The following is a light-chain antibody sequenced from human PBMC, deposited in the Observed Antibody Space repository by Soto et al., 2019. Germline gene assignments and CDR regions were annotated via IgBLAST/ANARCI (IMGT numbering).Light chain of an antibody. Sequence: EIVMTQSPATLSLPPGERATLSCRSSQSVSSNLAWYQHKPGQSHRLLIYGASTRATGIPARFSGSGSGTEFTLTISSLQSEDVAVYYGQQYNNRPTYTFGQGTRLEIK. CDR1: QSVSSN. V-gene: IGKV3-15*01. CDR3: QQYNNRPTYT. J-gene: IGKJ5*01. CDR2: GAS.